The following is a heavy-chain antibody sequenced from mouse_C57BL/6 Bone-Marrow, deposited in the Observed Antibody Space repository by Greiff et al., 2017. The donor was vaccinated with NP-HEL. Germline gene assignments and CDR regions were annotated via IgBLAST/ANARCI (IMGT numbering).Heavy chain of an antibody. V-gene: IGHV1-39*01. D-gene: IGHD1-1*01. Sequence: VQLQQSGPELVKPGASVKISCKASGYSFTDYNMNWVKQSNGKSLEWIGVINPNYGTTSYNQKFKGKATLTVDQSSSKAYLQLNSRTSEDSAVYDCARYYGSGYAMDYWGQGTSVTVSS. CDR3: ARYYGSGYAMDY. CDR2: INPNYGTT. CDR1: GYSFTDYN. J-gene: IGHJ4*01.